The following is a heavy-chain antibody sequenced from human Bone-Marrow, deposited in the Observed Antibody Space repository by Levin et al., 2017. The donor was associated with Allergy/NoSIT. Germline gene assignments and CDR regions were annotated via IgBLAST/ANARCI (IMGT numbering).Heavy chain of an antibody. CDR1: GFTFSDSY. D-gene: IGHD4-11*01. V-gene: IGHV3-11*01. J-gene: IGHJ6*02. Sequence: SGGSLRLSCEGSGFTFSDSYMSWVRQAPGKGLEWISFISESGTTTDYADSVKGRFTIYRDNAKKSVYLQMNSLGAEDTAIYYCVRDRLPSTWRGLDVWGQGTTVTVSS. CDR3: VRDRLPSTWRGLDV. CDR2: ISESGTTT.